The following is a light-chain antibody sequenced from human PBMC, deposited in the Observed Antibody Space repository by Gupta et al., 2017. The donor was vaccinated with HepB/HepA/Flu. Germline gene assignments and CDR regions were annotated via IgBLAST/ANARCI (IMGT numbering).Light chain of an antibody. V-gene: IGKV1-33*01. CDR3: QQYNNVPLS. CDR1: QDIRDY. Sequence: DIQMTQSPSSLSASVGDRITITCQASQDIRDYLNWYQHKPGRAPKLLIYDASNLERGVPSRFSGRGFGTDFTFTISSLQPEDIATYYCQQYNNVPLSFGQGTKLEI. J-gene: IGKJ2*03. CDR2: DAS.